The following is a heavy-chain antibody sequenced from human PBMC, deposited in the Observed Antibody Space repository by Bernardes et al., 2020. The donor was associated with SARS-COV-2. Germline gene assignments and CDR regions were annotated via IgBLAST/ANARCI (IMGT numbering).Heavy chain of an antibody. CDR2: INPNSVGT. CDR1: GYTFTGYY. D-gene: IGHD1-26*01. Sequence: ASVKVSCKASGYTFTGYYMRWVRQAPGQGLEWMGWINPNSVGTNYAQKFQGWVTMTRDTSISTAYMELSRLRSDDTAVYYCARAGSYGYYYYYGMDVWGQGTTVTVSS. J-gene: IGHJ6*02. V-gene: IGHV1-2*04. CDR3: ARAGSYGYYYYYGMDV.